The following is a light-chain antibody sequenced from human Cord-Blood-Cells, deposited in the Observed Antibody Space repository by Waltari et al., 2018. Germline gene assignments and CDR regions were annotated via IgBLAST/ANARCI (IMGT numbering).Light chain of an antibody. V-gene: IGLV3-1*01. CDR1: KLGEKY. Sequence: SYELTQPPSVSVSPGQTASITCSGDKLGEKYACCYQQKPGQSPVLVIYQDSKRPSGIPERFSGSNSGNTATLTISGTQAMDEADYYCQAWDSSTDPPGDVVFGGGTKLTVL. CDR3: QAWDSSTDPPGDVV. CDR2: QDS. J-gene: IGLJ2*01.